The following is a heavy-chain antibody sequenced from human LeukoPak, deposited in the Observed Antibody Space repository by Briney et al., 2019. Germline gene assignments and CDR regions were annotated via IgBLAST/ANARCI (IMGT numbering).Heavy chain of an antibody. D-gene: IGHD3-22*01. V-gene: IGHV4-59*08. CDR3: ARLYYYDSSGYYRS. J-gene: IGHJ4*02. CDR2: IYYSGST. Sequence: SETLSLTCTVSGGSISSYYWSWIRQPPGKGLEWIGYIYYSGSTNYNPSLKSRVTISVDTSKNQFSLKLSSVTAADTALYYCARLYYYDSSGYYRSWGQGTLVTVSS. CDR1: GGSISSYY.